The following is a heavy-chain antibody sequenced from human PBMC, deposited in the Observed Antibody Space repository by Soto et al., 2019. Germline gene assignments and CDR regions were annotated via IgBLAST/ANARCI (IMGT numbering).Heavy chain of an antibody. CDR3: ARSQGSSTSLEIYYYYYYGMDV. Sequence: QVQLVQSGAEVKKPGSSVKVSCKASGGTFSSYAISWVRQAPGKGLEWMGGIIPISGTANYAQKFQGRVTITADESTSTAYMELSSLRSEDTAVYYCARSQGSSTSLEIYYYYYYGMDVWGQGTTVTVSS. V-gene: IGHV1-69*01. CDR1: GGTFSSYA. D-gene: IGHD2-2*01. CDR2: IIPISGTA. J-gene: IGHJ6*02.